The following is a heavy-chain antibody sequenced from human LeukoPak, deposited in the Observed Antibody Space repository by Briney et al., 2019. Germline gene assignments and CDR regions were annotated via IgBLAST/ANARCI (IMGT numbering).Heavy chain of an antibody. D-gene: IGHD2-2*03. J-gene: IGHJ4*02. CDR2: ISGSGPYT. CDR1: GFTFSSYA. CDR3: AKHGYCSGISCFFDF. Sequence: GGSLRLSCAASGFTFSSYAMSWVRQAPGKGLEWVSGISGSGPYTFYTDSVKGRFTISRDSSKNTLYLQMNSLRAEDTTLYYCAKHGYCSGISCFFDFWGQGTLVTVSS. V-gene: IGHV3-23*01.